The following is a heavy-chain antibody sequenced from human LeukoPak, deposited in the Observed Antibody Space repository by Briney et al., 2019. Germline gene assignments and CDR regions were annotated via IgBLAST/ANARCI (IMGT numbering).Heavy chain of an antibody. D-gene: IGHD3-16*01. V-gene: IGHV3-48*01. CDR3: VRDLGRVWGYYGY. CDR2: ISCSCSTI. CDR1: GFTFSSYP. Sequence: GGSLRLSCAASGFTFSSYPMNWVRQAPGKGLEWVSYISCSCSTIYCAHSVKGRCPISREDANTALYLQLNSLTAEYTAVYYCVRDLGRVWGYYGYWGQGTLVTVSS. J-gene: IGHJ4*02.